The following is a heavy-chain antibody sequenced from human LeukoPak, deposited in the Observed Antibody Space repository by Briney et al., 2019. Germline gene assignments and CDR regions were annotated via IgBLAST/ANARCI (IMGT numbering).Heavy chain of an antibody. CDR3: AKDPYYYDTSGYNGDY. CDR2: ISSNGGST. V-gene: IGHV3-64*01. Sequence: GGSLRLSCAASGFTFSSYAMHWVRQAPGKGLEYVSAISSNGGSTYSANSVKGRFIISRDNSKNTLYLQMGSLRAEDMAVYYCAKDPYYYDTSGYNGDYWGQGTLVTVSS. D-gene: IGHD3-22*01. CDR1: GFTFSSYA. J-gene: IGHJ4*02.